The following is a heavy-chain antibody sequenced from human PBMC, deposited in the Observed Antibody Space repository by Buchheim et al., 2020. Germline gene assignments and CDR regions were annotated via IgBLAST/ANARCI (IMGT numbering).Heavy chain of an antibody. CDR3: AREVRDPGHFDY. V-gene: IGHV3-30*03. CDR1: GFTFSSYG. J-gene: IGHJ4*02. Sequence: QVQLVESGGGVVQPGRSLRLSCAASGFTFSSYGMHWVRQAPGKGLEWVAVISYDGSNKYYADSVKGRFTISRDNSKNTLYLQMNSLRAEDTAVYYCAREVRDPGHFDYWGQGTL. CDR2: ISYDGSNK. D-gene: IGHD2-21*02.